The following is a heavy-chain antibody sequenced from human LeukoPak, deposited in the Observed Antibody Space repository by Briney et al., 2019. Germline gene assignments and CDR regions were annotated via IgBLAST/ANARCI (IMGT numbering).Heavy chain of an antibody. CDR2: IYPRDSDT. V-gene: IGHV5-51*01. D-gene: IGHD1-1*01. CDR3: ARSLDDAFDI. CDR1: GYSFPNYW. J-gene: IGHJ3*02. Sequence: PGESLKISCKGSGYSFPNYWIAWARQMPGKGLEWMGIIYPRDSDTRYSPSFEGQVTISVDKSISTAFLQWSSLKASDSAMYYCARSLDDAFDIWGQGTMVTVSS.